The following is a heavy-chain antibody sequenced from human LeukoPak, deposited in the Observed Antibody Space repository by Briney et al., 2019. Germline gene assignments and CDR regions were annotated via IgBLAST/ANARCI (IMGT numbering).Heavy chain of an antibody. CDR3: ARWGATRRYYYGMDV. D-gene: IGHD1-26*01. J-gene: IGHJ6*02. Sequence: ASVKVSCKASGYTFTSYGISWVRQAPGQGLEWMGWISAYNGNTNYAQKLQGRVTMTTDTSTSTAYMGLRSLRSDDTAVYYCARWGATRRYYYGMDVWGQGTTVTVSS. V-gene: IGHV1-18*01. CDR2: ISAYNGNT. CDR1: GYTFTSYG.